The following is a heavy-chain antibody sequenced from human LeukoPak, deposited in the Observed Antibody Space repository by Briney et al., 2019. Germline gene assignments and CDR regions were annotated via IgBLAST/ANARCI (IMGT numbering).Heavy chain of an antibody. CDR3: TQDQQYSGDYPFDY. CDR1: GFTFSSYG. CDR2: ISYDGSNK. D-gene: IGHD4-17*01. V-gene: IGHV3-30*18. J-gene: IGHJ4*02. Sequence: GGSLRLSRAASGFTFSSYGMHWVRQAPGKGLEWVAVISYDGSNKYYADSVKGRFTISRDNSKNTLYLQMNSLRAEDTAVYYCTQDQQYSGDYPFDYWGQGTLVTVSS.